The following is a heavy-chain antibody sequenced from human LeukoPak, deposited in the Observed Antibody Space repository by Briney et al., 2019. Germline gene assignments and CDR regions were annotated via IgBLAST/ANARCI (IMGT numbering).Heavy chain of an antibody. CDR1: GFTFSSYG. J-gene: IGHJ6*03. Sequence: PGGSLRLSCAASGFTFSSYGMHWVRQAPGKGLEWVAFIRYDGSNKYYADSVKGRFTISRDNSKNTLYLQMNSLRAEDTAVYYCARCWVYAIPLYYYYMDVWGKGTTVTISS. CDR3: ARCWVYAIPLYYYYMDV. D-gene: IGHD2-8*01. CDR2: IRYDGSNK. V-gene: IGHV3-30*02.